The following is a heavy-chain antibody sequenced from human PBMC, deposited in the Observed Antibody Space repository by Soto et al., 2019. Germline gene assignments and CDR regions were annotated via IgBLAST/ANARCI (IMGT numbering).Heavy chain of an antibody. CDR3: ARDTGVAGTRAFDY. V-gene: IGHV4-30-2*01. CDR1: GGSISSGGYS. Sequence: QLQLQESGSGLVKPSQTLSLTCAVSGGSISSGGYSWSWIRQPPGKGLEWIGYIYHSGSTYYNPSLKSRVTISVDRSKNQFALKLSSVTAADTAVYYCARDTGVAGTRAFDYWGQGTLVTVSS. D-gene: IGHD6-19*01. CDR2: IYHSGST. J-gene: IGHJ4*02.